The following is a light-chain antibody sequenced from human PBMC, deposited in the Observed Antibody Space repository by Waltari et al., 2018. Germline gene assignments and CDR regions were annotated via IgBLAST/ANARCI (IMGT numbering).Light chain of an antibody. J-gene: IGKJ1*01. Sequence: DIGMTQSPLSLSVTPGEPAYISCRSSQSLLHSSGNTFLDWYLQKPGQSPQLLIYLVSNRASGVPDRFSGSGSGTDFTLKISRVEAEDVGVYFCMQARQTPWTFGQGTKVEIK. CDR1: QSLLHSSGNTF. V-gene: IGKV2-28*01. CDR3: MQARQTPWT. CDR2: LVS.